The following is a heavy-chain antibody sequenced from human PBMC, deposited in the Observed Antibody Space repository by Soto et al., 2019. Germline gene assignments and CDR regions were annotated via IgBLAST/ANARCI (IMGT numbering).Heavy chain of an antibody. Sequence: SETLSLTCTVSGGSISSGNYYWGWIRQSPGKGLEWIGSINYSGSTYYNPSLKSRVTISVDASKNQFSLNLSSVTAADTAVYYCARSICRQNPYVYWGQGTLVTVSS. CDR3: ARSICRQNPYVY. CDR1: GGSISSGNYY. J-gene: IGHJ4*02. V-gene: IGHV4-39*01. CDR2: INYSGST. D-gene: IGHD3-10*02.